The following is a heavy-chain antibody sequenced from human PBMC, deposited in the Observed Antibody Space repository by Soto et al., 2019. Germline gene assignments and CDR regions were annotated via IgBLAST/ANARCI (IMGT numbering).Heavy chain of an antibody. Sequence: SVKVSCQASGGTFSTYGINWVRQAPVQGLEWMGGIIPIFGTSSYAQKFQGRVTMTTDTSTSTAYMELRSLRSDDTAVYYCARDLGPGGIAAAGTEAFDIWGQGTMVTVSS. J-gene: IGHJ3*02. CDR2: IIPIFGTS. D-gene: IGHD6-13*01. V-gene: IGHV1-69*05. CDR1: GGTFSTYG. CDR3: ARDLGPGGIAAAGTEAFDI.